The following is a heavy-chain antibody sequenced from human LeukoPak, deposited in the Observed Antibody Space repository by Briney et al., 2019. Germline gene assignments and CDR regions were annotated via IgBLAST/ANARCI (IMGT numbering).Heavy chain of an antibody. CDR3: ARESLVYGDYADAFDI. J-gene: IGHJ3*02. CDR1: GYTFTSYG. CDR2: ISAYNGNT. V-gene: IGHV1-18*01. Sequence: ASVKVSCKASGYTFTSYGISWVRQAPGQGLEWMGWISAYNGNTNYAQKLQGRVTITADKSTSTAYMELSSLRSEDTAVYYCARESLVYGDYADAFDIWGQGTMVTVSS. D-gene: IGHD4-17*01.